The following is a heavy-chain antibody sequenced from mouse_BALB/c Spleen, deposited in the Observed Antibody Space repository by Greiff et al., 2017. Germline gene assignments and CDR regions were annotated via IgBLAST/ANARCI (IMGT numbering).Heavy chain of an antibody. CDR2: IWAGGST. V-gene: IGHV2-9*02. D-gene: IGHD2-14*01. CDR3: ARSYYRYDPYFDY. Sequence: VQGVESGPGLVAPSQSLSITCTVSGFSLTSYGVHWVRQPPGKGLEWLGVIWAGGSTNYNSALMSRLSISKDNSKSQVFLKMNSLQTDDTAMYYCARSYYRYDPYFDYWGQGTTLTVSS. J-gene: IGHJ2*01. CDR1: GFSLTSYG.